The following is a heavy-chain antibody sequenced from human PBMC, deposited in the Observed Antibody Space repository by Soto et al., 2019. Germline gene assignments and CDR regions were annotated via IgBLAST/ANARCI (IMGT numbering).Heavy chain of an antibody. CDR3: ARGWGRIFDY. Sequence: QVQLQQWGAGLLKPSETLSLTCAVYGGSFSGYFWSWIRQPPGKGLEWIGETNHSGSTNYNPSLKSRVTKSVDTSKTQFSLKLSSGTAANTAVYFCARGWGRIFDYWGQGTLVTVSS. CDR1: GGSFSGYF. CDR2: TNHSGST. V-gene: IGHV4-34*01. J-gene: IGHJ4*02. D-gene: IGHD7-27*01.